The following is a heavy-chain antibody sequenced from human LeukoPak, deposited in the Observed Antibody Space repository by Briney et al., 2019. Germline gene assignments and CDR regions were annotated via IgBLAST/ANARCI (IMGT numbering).Heavy chain of an antibody. J-gene: IGHJ6*03. CDR2: IKSKTDGGTT. V-gene: IGHV3-15*01. D-gene: IGHD1-26*01. Sequence: PGGSLRLSCAASGFTFSNAWMSWVRQAPGKGLEWVGRIKSKTDGGTTDYAAPVKGRFTISRDDSKNTLYLQMNSLKTEDTAVSYYTTDPRSTGLGSYYAYYYMDVWGKGTTVTVSS. CDR1: GFTFSNAW. CDR3: TTDPRSTGLGSYYAYYYMDV.